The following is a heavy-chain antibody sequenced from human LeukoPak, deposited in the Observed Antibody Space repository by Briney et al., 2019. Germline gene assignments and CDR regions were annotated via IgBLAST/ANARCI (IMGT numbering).Heavy chain of an antibody. D-gene: IGHD2-2*01. CDR2: INGDGSWT. CDR1: GNYW. CDR3: VSFYETY. J-gene: IGHJ4*02. V-gene: IGHV3-74*01. Sequence: GGSLRLTCAASGNYWMHWVRQAPGKGLVWVSHINGDGSWTTYADSVKGRFTISKDNAKNTVCLQMNNLRAEDTAVYYCVSFYETYWGRGTLVTVSS.